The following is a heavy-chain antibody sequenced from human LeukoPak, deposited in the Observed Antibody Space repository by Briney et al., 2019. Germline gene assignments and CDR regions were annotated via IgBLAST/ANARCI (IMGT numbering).Heavy chain of an antibody. CDR2: IIPILGIA. D-gene: IGHD2-2*01. CDR1: GYTFTSYG. V-gene: IGHV1-69*04. J-gene: IGHJ4*02. Sequence: EASVKVSCKASGYTFTSYGISWVRQAPGQGLEWMGRIIPILGIANYAQKFQGRVTITADKSTSTAYMELSSLRSEDTAVYYCARSAVVVPAAWAWGQGTLVTVSS. CDR3: ARSAVVVPAAWA.